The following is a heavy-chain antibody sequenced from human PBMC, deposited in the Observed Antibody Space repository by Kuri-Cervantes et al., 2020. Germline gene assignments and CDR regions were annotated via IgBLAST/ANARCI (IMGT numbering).Heavy chain of an antibody. J-gene: IGHJ4*02. D-gene: IGHD4-17*01. CDR2: IGTAGDT. CDR3: ARGGIGDGDYEGYYFDY. Sequence: GESLKISCAASGFTFSSYDMHWVRQATGKGLEWVSAIGTAGDTYYPGSVKGRFTISRENAKNSLYLQMNSLRAEDTAVYYCARGGIGDGDYEGYYFDYWGQGTLVTVSS. V-gene: IGHV3-13*01. CDR1: GFTFSSYD.